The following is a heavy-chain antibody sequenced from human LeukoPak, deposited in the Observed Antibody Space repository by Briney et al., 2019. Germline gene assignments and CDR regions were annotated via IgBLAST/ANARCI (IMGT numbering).Heavy chain of an antibody. CDR2: ISYDGSNK. Sequence: QAGGSLRLSCAASGFTFSIYAMHWVRQAPGEGLEWGAVISYDGSNKYYADSVKGRFTISRDNSKNTLYLQMNSLRAEDTAVYYCARDYGDLDYYYGMDVWGKGTTVTVSS. CDR3: ARDYGDLDYYYGMDV. CDR1: GFTFSIYA. V-gene: IGHV3-30*04. J-gene: IGHJ6*04. D-gene: IGHD4-17*01.